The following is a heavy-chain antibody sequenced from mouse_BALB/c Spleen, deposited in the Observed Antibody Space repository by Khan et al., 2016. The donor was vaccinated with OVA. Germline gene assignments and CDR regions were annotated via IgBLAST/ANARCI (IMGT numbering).Heavy chain of an antibody. Sequence: EVQLQESGPGLVKPSQSLSLTCTVTGSSITSDYAWNWIRQFPGNKLEWMAYITYSGSTGYNPSLKSRISITRDTSKNKFFLHLNSVTTEDTATYSCARDYGISYLFFHYWGQGTTLTVSS. CDR2: ITYSGST. V-gene: IGHV3-2*02. D-gene: IGHD1-1*01. CDR1: GSSITSDYA. J-gene: IGHJ2*01. CDR3: ARDYGISYLFFHY.